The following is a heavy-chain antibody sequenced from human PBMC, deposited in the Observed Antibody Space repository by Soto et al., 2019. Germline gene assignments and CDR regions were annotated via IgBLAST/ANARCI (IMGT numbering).Heavy chain of an antibody. CDR3: ARQGITMVRGVMRSDPDYMDV. V-gene: IGHV4-39*01. CDR1: GCSISSSSYY. Sequence: SETPSLTRTVSGCSISSSSYYWGWIRPPPRKGLEWIGSIYYSGSTYYNPSLKSRVTISVDTSKNQFSLKLSSVTAADTAVYYCARQGITMVRGVMRSDPDYMDVWGKGTTVTVSS. J-gene: IGHJ6*03. D-gene: IGHD3-10*01. CDR2: IYYSGST.